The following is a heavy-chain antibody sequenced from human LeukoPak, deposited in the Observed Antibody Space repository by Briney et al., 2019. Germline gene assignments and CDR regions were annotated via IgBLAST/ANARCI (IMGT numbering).Heavy chain of an antibody. CDR1: GFTFSSYG. J-gene: IGHJ6*02. V-gene: IGHV3-30*18. Sequence: GGSLRLSCAASGFTFSSYGMHWVRQAPGKGLEWVAVISYDGSSKYYADSVKGRFTISRDNSKNTLYLQMNSLRAEDTAVYYCAKDYCSSTSCYPALYYYYYYGMDVWGQGTTVTVSS. CDR3: AKDYCSSTSCYPALYYYYYYGMDV. D-gene: IGHD2-2*01. CDR2: ISYDGSSK.